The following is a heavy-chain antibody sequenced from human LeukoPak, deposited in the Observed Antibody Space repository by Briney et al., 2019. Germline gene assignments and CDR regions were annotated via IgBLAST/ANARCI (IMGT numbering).Heavy chain of an antibody. J-gene: IGHJ4*02. V-gene: IGHV3-30*04. CDR1: GFTFSSYA. D-gene: IGHD3-3*01. Sequence: RGSLRLSCAASGFTFSSYAMHWVRQAPGKGLEWVAVISYDGSNKYYADSVKGRFTISRDNSKNTLYLQMNSLRAEDTAVYYCARDSTQFWSGYYGYWGQGTLVTVSS. CDR2: ISYDGSNK. CDR3: ARDSTQFWSGYYGY.